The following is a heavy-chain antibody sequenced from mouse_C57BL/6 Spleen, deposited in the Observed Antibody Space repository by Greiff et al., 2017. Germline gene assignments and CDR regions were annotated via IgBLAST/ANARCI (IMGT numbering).Heavy chain of an antibody. CDR1: GYTFTSYG. J-gene: IGHJ2*01. D-gene: IGHD1-1*01. V-gene: IGHV1-81*01. Sequence: VKLQESGAELARPGASVKLSCKASGYTFTSYGISWVKQRTGQGLEWIGEIYPRSGNTYYNEKFKGKATLTADKSSSTAYMELRSLTSEDSAVXFCAGQPYGSSYDFDCWGQGTTLTVSA. CDR3: AGQPYGSSYDFDC. CDR2: IYPRSGNT.